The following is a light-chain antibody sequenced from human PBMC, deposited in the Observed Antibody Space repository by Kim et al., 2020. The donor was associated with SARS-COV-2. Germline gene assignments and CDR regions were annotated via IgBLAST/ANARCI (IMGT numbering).Light chain of an antibody. CDR1: QSVKRN. J-gene: IGKJ2*01. CDR3: QQYNNWPYT. V-gene: IGKV3-15*01. CDR2: GAS. Sequence: VSPGERDTRSCRASQSVKRNVAWYQQIPGQAPRLLIYGASTRATGIPARFSGSGSGTEFTLTISSLQSEDFAVYYCQQYNNWPYTFGQGTKLEIK.